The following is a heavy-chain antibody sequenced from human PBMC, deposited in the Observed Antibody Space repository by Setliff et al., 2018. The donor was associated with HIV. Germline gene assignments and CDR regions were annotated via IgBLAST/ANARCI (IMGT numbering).Heavy chain of an antibody. Sequence: SETLSLTCTVSGGSISSSSYYWGWIRQPPGKGLEWIGNIYYSGSTYYNPSLKSRVTISVDTSENQFSLRLNSVTAADTAVYYCARYRYYYDSSGYGRWFDPWGEGTLVTVSS. CDR2: IYYSGST. J-gene: IGHJ5*02. V-gene: IGHV4-39*01. D-gene: IGHD3-22*01. CDR3: ARYRYYYDSSGYGRWFDP. CDR1: GGSISSSSYY.